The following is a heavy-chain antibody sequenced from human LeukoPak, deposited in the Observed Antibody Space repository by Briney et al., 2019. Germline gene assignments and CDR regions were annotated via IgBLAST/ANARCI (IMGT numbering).Heavy chain of an antibody. Sequence: ASVKVSCKASGGTFSSYAISWMRQAPGQGLEWMGWISCYNGDTHYAQKLQGRVTLTTDTPTTTVYMELRSLKFDDTAVYYCARDPSNTSGWKTWFDTWGQGTPVTVSS. D-gene: IGHD6-19*01. CDR2: ISCYNGDT. CDR1: GGTFSSYA. CDR3: ARDPSNTSGWKTWFDT. V-gene: IGHV1-18*01. J-gene: IGHJ5*02.